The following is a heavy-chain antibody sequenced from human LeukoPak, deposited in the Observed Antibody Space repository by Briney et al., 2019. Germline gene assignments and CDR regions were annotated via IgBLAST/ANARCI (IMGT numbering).Heavy chain of an antibody. Sequence: SETLSLTCTVSGGSISSGGYYWSWIRQHPGKGLEWIGYIYYSGSTYYNPSLKGRVTISVDTSKNQFSLKLSSVTAADTAVYYCARGRYFYYDSSGFNFDYWGQGTLVTVSS. CDR1: GGSISSGGYY. J-gene: IGHJ4*02. D-gene: IGHD3-22*01. CDR2: IYYSGST. CDR3: ARGRYFYYDSSGFNFDY. V-gene: IGHV4-31*03.